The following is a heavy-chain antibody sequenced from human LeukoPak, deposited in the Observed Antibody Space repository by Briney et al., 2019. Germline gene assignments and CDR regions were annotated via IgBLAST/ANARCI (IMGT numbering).Heavy chain of an antibody. CDR2: ISGSGGST. D-gene: IGHD2-21*02. Sequence: KTGGSLRLSCAASGFTFSSYSMNWVRQAPGKGLEWVSAISGSGGSTYYADSVKGRFTISRDNSKNTLYLQMNSLKAEDTAVYYCAKDPLHIVVVTAIFDYWGQGTLVTVSS. CDR3: AKDPLHIVVVTAIFDY. CDR1: GFTFSSYS. V-gene: IGHV3-23*01. J-gene: IGHJ4*02.